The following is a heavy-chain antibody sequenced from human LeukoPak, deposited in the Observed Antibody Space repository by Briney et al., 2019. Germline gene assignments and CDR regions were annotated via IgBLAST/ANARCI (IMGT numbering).Heavy chain of an antibody. J-gene: IGHJ4*02. CDR1: GDTFSSYA. V-gene: IGHV1-69*13. CDR3: ARDYYDSSGYYTTDY. CDR2: IIPIFGTA. Sequence: SVKVSCKASGDTFSSYAISWVRQAPGQGLEWMGGIIPIFGTANYAQKFQGRVTITADESTSTAYMELRSLRSDDTAVYYCARDYYDSSGYYTTDYWGQGTLVTVSS. D-gene: IGHD3-22*01.